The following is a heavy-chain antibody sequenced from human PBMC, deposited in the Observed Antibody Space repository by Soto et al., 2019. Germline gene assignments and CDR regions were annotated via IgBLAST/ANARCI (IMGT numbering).Heavy chain of an antibody. V-gene: IGHV5-51*01. Sequence: GAALKISCRGSGYSFATYWSGWVRQMPGKGLEWMGIIYPGDSDTRYSPSFQGQVTISADKSISTAYLHWNSLKASDTAMYYCARRGGDGIDYWGQGTLVTVSS. CDR1: GYSFATYW. D-gene: IGHD3-10*01. CDR3: ARRGGDGIDY. J-gene: IGHJ4*02. CDR2: IYPGDSDT.